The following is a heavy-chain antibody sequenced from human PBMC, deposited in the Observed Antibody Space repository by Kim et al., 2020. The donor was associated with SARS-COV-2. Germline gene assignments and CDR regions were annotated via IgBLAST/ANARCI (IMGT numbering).Heavy chain of an antibody. CDR2: IIPILGIA. Sequence: SVKVSCKASGGTFSSYAISWVRQAPGQGLEWMGRIIPILGIANYAQKFQGRVTITADKSTSTAYMELSSLRSEDTAVYYCARGGDYDGNYFDYWGQGTLVTVSS. D-gene: IGHD4-17*01. CDR1: GGTFSSYA. V-gene: IGHV1-69*04. CDR3: ARGGDYDGNYFDY. J-gene: IGHJ4*02.